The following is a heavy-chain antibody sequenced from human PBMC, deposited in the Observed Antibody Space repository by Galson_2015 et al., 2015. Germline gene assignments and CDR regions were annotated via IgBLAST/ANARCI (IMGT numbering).Heavy chain of an antibody. CDR1: GFTFSSYG. CDR2: IWYDGSNK. CDR3: ARVYPADFDWLFEGDFDY. V-gene: IGHV3-33*01. D-gene: IGHD3-9*01. Sequence: SLRLSCAASGFTFSSYGMHWVRQAPGKGLEWVAVIWYDGSNKYYADSVKGRFTISRDNSKNTLYLQMNSLRAEDTAVYYCARVYPADFDWLFEGDFDYWGQGTLVTVSS. J-gene: IGHJ4*02.